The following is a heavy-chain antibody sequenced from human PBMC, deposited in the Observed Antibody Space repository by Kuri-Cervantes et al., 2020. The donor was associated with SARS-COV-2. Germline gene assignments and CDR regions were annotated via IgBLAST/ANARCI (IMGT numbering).Heavy chain of an antibody. V-gene: IGHV1-18*01. D-gene: IGHD6-13*01. CDR2: ISAYNGNT. J-gene: IGHJ5*02. Sequence: ASVKVSCKASGYTLTSYGISWVRQAPGQGLEWMGWISAYNGNTNYAQKLQGRVTMTTDTSTSTAYMELRSLRSDDTAVYYCARRVSSSWPNWFDPWGQGTLVTVSS. CDR1: GYTLTSYG. CDR3: ARRVSSSWPNWFDP.